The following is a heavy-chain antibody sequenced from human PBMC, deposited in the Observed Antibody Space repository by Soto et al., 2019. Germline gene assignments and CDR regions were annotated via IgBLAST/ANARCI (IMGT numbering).Heavy chain of an antibody. CDR1: GGTFSRHA. V-gene: IGHV1-69*01. D-gene: IGHD3-22*01. Sequence: QVQLVQSGAEVRKPGSSVKVSCKASGGTFSRHAISWVRQAPGQGIEWMGGIIPIFGTANHAQKFQGRVKIIADESTSTVYMELSSMRSEDTALYYCARGGGYDSNYYYYSYWSKGSLVIVSA. J-gene: IGHJ4*02. CDR2: IIPIFGTA. CDR3: ARGGGYDSNYYYYSY.